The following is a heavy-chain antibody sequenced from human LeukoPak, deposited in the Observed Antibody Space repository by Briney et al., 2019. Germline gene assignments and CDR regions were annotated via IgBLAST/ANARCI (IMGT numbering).Heavy chain of an antibody. CDR3: ARARMVTSYYYYYMDV. CDR1: GGTFSSYA. V-gene: IGHV1-69*05. Sequence: ASVKVSCKASGGTFSSYAISWVRQAPGQGLEWMGGMIPIFGTANYAQKFQGRVTITTDESTSTAYMELSSLRSEDTAVYYCARARMVTSYYYYYMDVWGKGTTVTVSS. D-gene: IGHD4-23*01. J-gene: IGHJ6*03. CDR2: MIPIFGTA.